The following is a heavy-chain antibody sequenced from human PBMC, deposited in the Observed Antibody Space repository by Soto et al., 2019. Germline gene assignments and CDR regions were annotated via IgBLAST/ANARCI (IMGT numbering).Heavy chain of an antibody. J-gene: IGHJ6*02. CDR1: GGTFSSYA. V-gene: IGHV1-69*13. Sequence: GASVKVSCKASGGTFSSYAISWVRQAPGQGLEWMGGIIPIFGTANYAQKFQGRVTITADESTSTAYMELSSLRSEDTAVYYCASGRYCSSTSCYRYYYYGMDLWGQGTTVSVSS. D-gene: IGHD2-2*01. CDR3: ASGRYCSSTSCYRYYYYGMDL. CDR2: IIPIFGTA.